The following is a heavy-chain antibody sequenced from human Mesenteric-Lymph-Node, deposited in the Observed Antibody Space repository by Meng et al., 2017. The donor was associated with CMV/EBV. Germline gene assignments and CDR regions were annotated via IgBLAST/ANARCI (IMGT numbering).Heavy chain of an antibody. D-gene: IGHD3-3*01. V-gene: IGHV3-30*02. CDR3: AKGGSGSSVGLDY. J-gene: IGHJ4*02. CDR1: GFTFSTYG. Sequence: GESLKISCAASGFTFSTYGMHWVRQAPGKGLEWVAFIRYDGSNKYYADSVKGRFTISRDSSRNTLYLQMNSLRAEDTAVYYCAKGGSGSSVGLDYWGQGILVTVSS. CDR2: IRYDGSNK.